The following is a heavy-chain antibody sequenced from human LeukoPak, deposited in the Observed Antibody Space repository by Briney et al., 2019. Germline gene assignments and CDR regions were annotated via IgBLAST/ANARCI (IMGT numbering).Heavy chain of an antibody. CDR3: AKDLYCSGGSCGY. V-gene: IGHV3-23*01. J-gene: IGHJ4*02. D-gene: IGHD2-15*01. CDR2: ISGSGGST. CDR1: GFTFSSYA. Sequence: GGSLRLSCAASGFTFSSYAMSWVRQAPGKGLEWVSAISGSGGSTYYADSVKGRFTISRDNSKNTLYLQMNGLRAEDTAVYYCAKDLYCSGGSCGYWGQGTLVTVSS.